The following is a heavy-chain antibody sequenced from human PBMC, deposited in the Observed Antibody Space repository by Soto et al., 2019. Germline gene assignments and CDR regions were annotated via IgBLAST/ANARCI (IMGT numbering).Heavy chain of an antibody. CDR3: ARGLAAPIGY. V-gene: IGHV4-34*01. Sequence: SETLSLTCAVYGGSFSGYYWSWIRQPPGKGLEWIGEINHSGSTNYNPSLKSRVTISVDTSKNQFSLKLSSVTAADTAVYYCARGLAAPIGYWGQGTLVTVSS. J-gene: IGHJ4*02. CDR1: GGSFSGYY. D-gene: IGHD6-13*01. CDR2: INHSGST.